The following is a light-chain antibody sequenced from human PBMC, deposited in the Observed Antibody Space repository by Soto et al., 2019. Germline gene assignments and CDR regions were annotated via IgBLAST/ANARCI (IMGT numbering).Light chain of an antibody. CDR2: GAS. CDR1: QSVNSY. CDR3: QQRGNWPWT. V-gene: IGKV3-11*01. J-gene: IGKJ1*01. Sequence: EIVLTQSPGTLSLSPGERATLSCRASQSVNSYLAWYQQKPGQAPRLLIYGASSRATGIPDRFSGSGSGTDSTLTFSSLEPEDFAVYYCQQRGNWPWTFGQGTKVDIK.